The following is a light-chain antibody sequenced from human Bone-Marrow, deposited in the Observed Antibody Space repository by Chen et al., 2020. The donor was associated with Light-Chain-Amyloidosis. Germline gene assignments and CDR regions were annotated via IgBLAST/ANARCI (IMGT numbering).Light chain of an antibody. J-gene: IGLJ2*01. CDR1: DLPTKY. Sequence: SYDLTQPPPVSVSPGQTAMITCSGDDLPTKYAYWYQQKPGQAPVLVIHRDTERPSVISERFSGSSSGTTATLTISGVQAEDEADYHCQSADSSGTYEVIFGGGTKLTVL. CDR3: QSADSSGTYEVI. V-gene: IGLV3-25*03. CDR2: RDT.